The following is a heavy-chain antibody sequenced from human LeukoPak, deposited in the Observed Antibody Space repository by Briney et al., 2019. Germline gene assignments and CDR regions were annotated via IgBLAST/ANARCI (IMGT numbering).Heavy chain of an antibody. J-gene: IGHJ3*02. D-gene: IGHD6-19*01. V-gene: IGHV3-33*01. CDR2: IWYDGSNK. Sequence: AGGSLRLSCAASGFTFSSYGMHWVRQAPGKGLEWVAVIWYDGSNKYYADSVKGRFTISRDNSKNTLYLQMNSLRAEDTAVYYYVLAQRHSPPISGWYDNDAFDIWGQGTMVTVSS. CDR3: VLAQRHSPPISGWYDNDAFDI. CDR1: GFTFSSYG.